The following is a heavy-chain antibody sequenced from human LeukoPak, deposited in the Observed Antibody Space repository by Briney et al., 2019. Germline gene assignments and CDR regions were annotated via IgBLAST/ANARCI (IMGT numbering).Heavy chain of an antibody. CDR3: AKDREYSGYAIYYFDC. CDR2: IRGSGGST. D-gene: IGHD5-12*01. CDR1: GFTFSSYA. V-gene: IGHV3-23*01. Sequence: PGGSLRLSCAASGFTFSSYAMSWVRQAPGKGLEWVSTIRGSGGSTYYADSVKGRFTISRDNSKNTLYLQMNSLRAEDTAVYYCAKDREYSGYAIYYFDCWGQGTLVTVSS. J-gene: IGHJ4*02.